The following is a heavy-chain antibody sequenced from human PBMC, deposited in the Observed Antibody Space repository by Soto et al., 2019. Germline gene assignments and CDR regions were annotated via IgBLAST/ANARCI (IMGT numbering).Heavy chain of an antibody. CDR2: IDTSGTT. CDR1: GGSISSYY. Sequence: TLALTCTVSGGSISSYYCSWIRQSAGKGLEWIGRIDTSGTTNYNPSLKSRVTMSVDASKNQFSLNLSSVTAADTAVYYCARGPRGYVYYHGMDVWGQGTTVTVSS. J-gene: IGHJ6*02. V-gene: IGHV4-4*07. CDR3: ARGPRGYVYYHGMDV. D-gene: IGHD3-10*01.